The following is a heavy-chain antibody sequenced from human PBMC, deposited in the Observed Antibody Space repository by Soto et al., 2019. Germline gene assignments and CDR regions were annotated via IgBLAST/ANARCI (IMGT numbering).Heavy chain of an antibody. CDR1: GYTFSTHG. CDR3: ARFRDCTGSTCDPSFGFDL. Sequence: QVQLVQSGPEVKKPGASVKVSCRASGYTFSTHGLSWVRQAPGQGLEWMGWITPYNGNTNYEQKLRGRLTMTTVTSTNTCYMEVRSLRSDDTSVYYCARFRDCTGSTCDPSFGFDLWGPGTVVTVSS. D-gene: IGHD2-8*02. J-gene: IGHJ3*01. V-gene: IGHV1-18*01. CDR2: ITPYNGNT.